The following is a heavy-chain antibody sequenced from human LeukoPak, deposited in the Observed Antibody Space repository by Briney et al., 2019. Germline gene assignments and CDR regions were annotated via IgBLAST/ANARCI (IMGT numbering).Heavy chain of an antibody. CDR2: ISGGGGST. CDR1: GFTFSSYA. V-gene: IGHV3-23*01. J-gene: IGHJ4*02. Sequence: GGSLRLSCAASGFTFSSYAMSCVRQAPGKGLEWVSAISGGGGSTYYADSVKGRFTISRDNSKNTLSLQMNSLRAEDTAVYYCAKVRISQWELLFGRAFDYWGQGTLVTVSS. D-gene: IGHD1-26*01. CDR3: AKVRISQWELLFGRAFDY.